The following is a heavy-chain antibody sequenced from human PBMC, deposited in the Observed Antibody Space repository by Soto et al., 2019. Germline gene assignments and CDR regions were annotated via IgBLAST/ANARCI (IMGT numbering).Heavy chain of an antibody. V-gene: IGHV4-4*02. CDR1: GGSISSSNW. CDR2: IYHSGST. D-gene: IGHD3-22*01. CDR3: ARAQTGNYYDSSGYYYEERCIDY. J-gene: IGHJ4*02. Sequence: QVQLQESGPGLVKPSGTLSLTCAVSGGSISSSNWWSWVRQPPGKGLEWIGEIYHSGSTNYNPSLKRRVTISVDKSKNQFSLKLSSVTAADTAVYYCARAQTGNYYDSSGYYYEERCIDYWGQGTLVTVSS.